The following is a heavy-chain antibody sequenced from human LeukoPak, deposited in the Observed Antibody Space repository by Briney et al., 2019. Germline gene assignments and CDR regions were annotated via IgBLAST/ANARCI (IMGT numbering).Heavy chain of an antibody. J-gene: IGHJ3*02. CDR2: IRYDGSNK. Sequence: GGALRLSCAASGFTFSSYGMHWVRQAPGKGLEWVAFIRYDGSNKYYADSVKGRFTISRDNSKNTLYLQMNSLRAEDTAVYYCAKDGGSDPDSFDIWGQGTMVTVSS. D-gene: IGHD2-15*01. V-gene: IGHV3-30*02. CDR1: GFTFSSYG. CDR3: AKDGGSDPDSFDI.